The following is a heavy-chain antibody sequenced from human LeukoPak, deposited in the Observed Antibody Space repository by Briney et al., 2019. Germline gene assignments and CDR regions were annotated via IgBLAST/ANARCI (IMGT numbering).Heavy chain of an antibody. Sequence: PGGSLRLSCAASGFTFSSYSMNWVRQAPGKGLEWVSSISSSSSYIYYADSVKGRFTISRDNAKNSLYLQMNSLRAEDTAVYYCAREALVYDILTDYLYYFDYWGQGTLVTVSS. J-gene: IGHJ4*02. CDR3: AREALVYDILTDYLYYFDY. CDR2: ISSSSSYI. CDR1: GFTFSSYS. D-gene: IGHD3-9*01. V-gene: IGHV3-21*01.